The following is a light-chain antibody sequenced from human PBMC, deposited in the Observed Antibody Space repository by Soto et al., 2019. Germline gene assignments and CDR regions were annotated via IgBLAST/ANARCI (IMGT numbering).Light chain of an antibody. CDR3: LQHNSDPPT. J-gene: IGKJ1*01. V-gene: IGKV1-17*01. Sequence: DSQMSQSRPSLSATVGDKVTITFRARQDSRNALGWYQQKPGKAPKRLFYDSSSLQSGVPSRFSGSGSGTEFTLTLSSLQPEDLAPYYCLQHNSDPPTYGQGTMVDI. CDR1: QDSRNA. CDR2: DSS.